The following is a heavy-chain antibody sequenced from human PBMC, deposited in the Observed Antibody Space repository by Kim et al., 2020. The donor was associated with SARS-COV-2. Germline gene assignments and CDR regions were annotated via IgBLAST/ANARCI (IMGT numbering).Heavy chain of an antibody. J-gene: IGHJ4*02. CDR1: GYTFTSYD. CDR3: ARGGNYDILTGYSPGAEY. D-gene: IGHD3-9*01. Sequence: ASVKVSCKASGYTFTSYDINWVRQATGQGLEWMGWMNPNSGNTGYAQKFQGRVTMTRNTSISTAYMELSSLRSEDTAVYYCARGGNYDILTGYSPGAEYWGQGTLVTVSS. V-gene: IGHV1-8*01. CDR2: MNPNSGNT.